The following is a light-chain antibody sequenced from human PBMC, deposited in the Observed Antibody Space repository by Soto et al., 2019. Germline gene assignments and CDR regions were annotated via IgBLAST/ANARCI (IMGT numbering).Light chain of an antibody. CDR2: DVS. CDR1: SSDVGGYNY. V-gene: IGLV2-14*01. J-gene: IGLJ1*01. Sequence: QSVLTQPASVSGSPGQSITISCTGTSSDVGGYNYVSWYQQHPGKAPKLMIYDVSNRPSVVSNRFAASKSGNTASLTISGLQAEDEADYYCSSYTSSSTLVFGTGTKLTVL. CDR3: SSYTSSSTLV.